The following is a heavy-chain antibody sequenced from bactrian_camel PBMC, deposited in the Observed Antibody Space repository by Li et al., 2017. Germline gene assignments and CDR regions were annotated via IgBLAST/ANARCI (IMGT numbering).Heavy chain of an antibody. V-gene: IGHV3S25*01. J-gene: IGHJ4*01. D-gene: IGHD2*01. CDR1: GFTVSNYW. CDR2: IDDGGNR. Sequence: QLVESGGGLVQPGGSLRLSCAASGFTVSNYWVYWVRQAPGKGLEWVSSIDDGGNRYYADSVKGRFTISRDTARNTVSLQMNSLKPEDTAVYYSMSGEYCSGGYCLRIWGQGTQVTVS. CDR3: MSGEYCSGGYCLRI.